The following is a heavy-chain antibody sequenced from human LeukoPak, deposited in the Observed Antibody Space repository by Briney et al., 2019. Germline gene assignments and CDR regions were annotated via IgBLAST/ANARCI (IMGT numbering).Heavy chain of an antibody. CDR2: ISADNGNT. V-gene: IGHV1-18*04. CDR3: AREVWDYDILTGYFDY. Sequence: ASVKVSCKASGYTFTSYSFSWVRQAPGQGLEWMGWISADNGNTNYAQKFQGRVTMTTDTSTSTAYMELRSLRSDDTAVYYCAREVWDYDILTGYFDYWGQGTLVTVSS. D-gene: IGHD3-9*01. CDR1: GYTFTSYS. J-gene: IGHJ4*02.